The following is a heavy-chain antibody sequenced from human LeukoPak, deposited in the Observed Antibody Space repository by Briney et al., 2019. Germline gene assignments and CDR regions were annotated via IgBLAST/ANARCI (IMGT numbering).Heavy chain of an antibody. J-gene: IGHJ4*02. CDR2: ISYSGGT. V-gene: IGHV4-39*07. D-gene: IGHD1-26*01. Sequence: SETLSLTCTVSDGSIINNNHYWGWTRQPPGKGLEWIGSISYSGGTAYNPSLKSRVTISVDTSKSQFSLKLSSVTAADTAIYYCARNIVGPRQVDYWGQGTLVTVSS. CDR3: ARNIVGPRQVDY. CDR1: DGSIINNNHY.